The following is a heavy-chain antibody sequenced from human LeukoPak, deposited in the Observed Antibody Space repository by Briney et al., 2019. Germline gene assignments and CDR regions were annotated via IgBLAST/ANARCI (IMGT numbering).Heavy chain of an antibody. J-gene: IGHJ6*02. CDR1: GFTFSSYA. CDR3: ARESYYDFWSGYYPNYYYGMDV. Sequence: GGSLRLSCAASGFTFSSYAMSWVRQAPGKGLEWVSAISGSGGSTYYADSVKGRFTISRDNSKNTLYLQMNSLRAEDTAVYYCARESYYDFWSGYYPNYYYGMDVWGQGTTVTVSS. CDR2: ISGSGGST. V-gene: IGHV3-23*01. D-gene: IGHD3-3*01.